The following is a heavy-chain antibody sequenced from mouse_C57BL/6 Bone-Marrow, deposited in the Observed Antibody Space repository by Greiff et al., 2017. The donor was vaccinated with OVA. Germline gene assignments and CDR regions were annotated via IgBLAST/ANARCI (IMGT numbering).Heavy chain of an antibody. CDR2: INPSSGYT. V-gene: IGHV1-7*01. CDR1: GYTFTSYW. D-gene: IGHD4-1*01. Sequence: QVQLQQSGAELAKPGASVKLSCKASGYTFTSYWMHWVNQRPGQGLEWIGYINPSSGYTKYNQKFKDKATLPADKSSSTAYMQLSSLTYEDSAVYYCARSRNWDWYFDVWGTGTTVTVSS. CDR3: ARSRNWDWYFDV. J-gene: IGHJ1*03.